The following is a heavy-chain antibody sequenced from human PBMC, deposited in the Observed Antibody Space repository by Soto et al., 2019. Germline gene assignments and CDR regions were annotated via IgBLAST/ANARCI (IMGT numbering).Heavy chain of an antibody. CDR3: ARSREFDY. Sequence: SETLSLTCGVSGGSLSGATYSWNWIRQPPGKGLEWIGYISPSGTTYYNPSLKSRVTISIDVSKNQFSLSLRSLTAAAPAVYSCARSREFDYWSQGTLITVAT. CDR2: ISPSGTT. V-gene: IGHV4-30-2*01. CDR1: GGSLSGATYS. J-gene: IGHJ4*02.